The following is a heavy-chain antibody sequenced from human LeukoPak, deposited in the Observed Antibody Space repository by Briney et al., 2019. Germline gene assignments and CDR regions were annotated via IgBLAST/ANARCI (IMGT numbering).Heavy chain of an antibody. Sequence: ASVKVSCKASGYILTSYGINWVRQAPGQGLEWMGWINTNTGNPTYAQGFTGRFVFSLDASVSTAYLQISSLKAEDTAVYYCARDLSSSWSQTDNYYYGMDVWGQGTTVTVSS. D-gene: IGHD6-13*01. CDR2: INTNTGNP. J-gene: IGHJ6*02. V-gene: IGHV7-4-1*02. CDR1: GYILTSYG. CDR3: ARDLSSSWSQTDNYYYGMDV.